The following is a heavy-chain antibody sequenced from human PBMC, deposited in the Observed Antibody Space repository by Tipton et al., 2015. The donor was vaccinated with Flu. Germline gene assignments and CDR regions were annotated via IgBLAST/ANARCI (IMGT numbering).Heavy chain of an antibody. CDR1: GGSVSSGSYY. J-gene: IGHJ4*02. Sequence: TLSLTCTVSGGSVSSGSYYWSWIRQPPGKGLEWSGYIYYTGSTKYSPSLKSRVTMSVDMSKNQFSLKLSSVTAADTAVYYCARMGYCGGGSCYWDYWGQGTLVTVSS. CDR2: IYYTGST. CDR3: ARMGYCGGGSCYWDY. V-gene: IGHV4-61*01. D-gene: IGHD2-15*01.